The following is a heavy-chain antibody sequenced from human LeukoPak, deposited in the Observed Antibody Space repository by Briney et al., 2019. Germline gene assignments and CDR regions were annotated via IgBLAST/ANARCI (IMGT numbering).Heavy chain of an antibody. V-gene: IGHV1-46*01. Sequence: ASVKVSCKASGYTFTSYYMHWVRQAPGQGLERMGIINPSGGSTSYAQKFQGRVTMTRDTSTSTVYMELSSLRSEDTAVYYCARVGVGAAGWFDPWGQGTLVTVSS. CDR2: INPSGGST. D-gene: IGHD1-26*01. J-gene: IGHJ5*02. CDR3: ARVGVGAAGWFDP. CDR1: GYTFTSYY.